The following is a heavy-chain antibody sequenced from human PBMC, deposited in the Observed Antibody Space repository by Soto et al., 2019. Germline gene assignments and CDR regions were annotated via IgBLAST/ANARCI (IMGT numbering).Heavy chain of an antibody. CDR1: GFTVSSNY. D-gene: IGHD3-9*01. J-gene: IGHJ6*02. CDR3: ARDNYDILTGYTPYSGMDV. CDR2: IYSGGST. V-gene: IGHV3-66*01. Sequence: GGSLRLSWAASGFTVSSNYMSWVRQAPGKGLEWVSVIYSGGSTYYADSVKGRFTISRDNSKNTLYLQMNSLRAEDTAVYYCARDNYDILTGYTPYSGMDVWGQGTTVTVSS.